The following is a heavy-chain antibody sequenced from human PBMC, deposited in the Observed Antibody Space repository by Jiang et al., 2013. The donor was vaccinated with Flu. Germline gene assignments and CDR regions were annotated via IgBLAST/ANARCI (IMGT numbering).Heavy chain of an antibody. Sequence: GAEVKKPGSSVKVSCKASGGTFSSYAIGWMRQAPGQGLEWMGGIIPIFGTANYAQKFQGRVTITADESTSTAYMELSNLRSEDTAVYYCARNIVSSATYYYDSSGYPTGRDAFDIWGQGTIVTVSS. CDR1: GGTFSSYA. D-gene: IGHD3-22*01. CDR3: ARNIVSSATYYYDSSGYPTGRDAFDI. CDR2: IIPIFGTA. V-gene: IGHV1-69*01. J-gene: IGHJ3*02.